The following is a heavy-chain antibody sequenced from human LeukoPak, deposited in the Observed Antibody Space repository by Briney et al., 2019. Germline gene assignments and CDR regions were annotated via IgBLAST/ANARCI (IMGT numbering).Heavy chain of an antibody. J-gene: IGHJ4*02. CDR1: GYTFTGYY. Sequence: GSSVKVSCKASGYTFTGYYMNWVRQAPGQRLEWLGGINANRVCTNYALKDQGRVTMTRDTSISKAYMELSRLRSDDTAVYYCARDHYYYDSSGSPQFELLTGFDYWGQGTLVSVSS. CDR2: INANRVCT. CDR3: ARDHYYYDSSGSPQFELLTGFDY. V-gene: IGHV1-2*02. D-gene: IGHD3-22*01.